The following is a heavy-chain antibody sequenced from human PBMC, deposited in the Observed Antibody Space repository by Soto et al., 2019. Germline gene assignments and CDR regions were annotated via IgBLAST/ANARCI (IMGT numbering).Heavy chain of an antibody. Sequence: SETLSLTCTVYDGSSSGYYWSWVRQPPGKGLEWIGEINPSGSTNYNPSLKSRVTISVDTSNNQFSLNVNSVTAADTAVYYCARLNGYCISTNCHGYYGMDVWGQGTTVTVS. CDR3: ARLNGYCISTNCHGYYGMDV. J-gene: IGHJ6*02. D-gene: IGHD2-2*03. V-gene: IGHV4-34*01. CDR1: DGSSSGYY. CDR2: INPSGST.